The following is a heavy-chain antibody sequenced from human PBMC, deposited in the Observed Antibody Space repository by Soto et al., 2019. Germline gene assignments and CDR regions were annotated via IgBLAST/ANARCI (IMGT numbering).Heavy chain of an antibody. V-gene: IGHV1-18*01. D-gene: IGHD6-19*01. CDR1: GYTFTSNC. CDR3: ARSPDHSSGWLFDY. J-gene: IGHJ4*02. Sequence: ASVKVSCKASGYTFTSNCISWVRQAPGQGLEWMGWISAYNGNTNYAQKLQGRVTMTTDTSTSTAYMELRSLRSDDTAVYYCARSPDHSSGWLFDYWGQGTLVTVSS. CDR2: ISAYNGNT.